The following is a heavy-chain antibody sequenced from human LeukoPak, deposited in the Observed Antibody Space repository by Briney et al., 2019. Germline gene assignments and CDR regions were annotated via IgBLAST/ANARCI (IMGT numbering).Heavy chain of an antibody. V-gene: IGHV3-30*02. CDR1: AFTFSSYG. CDR2: IRYDGTNK. Sequence: GGSLRLSCAASAFTFSSYGMHWVRQAPGKGLEWVAFIRYDGTNKYYADSVKGRFTISRDNSKNTLYLQMNSLRAEDTAMYYCAREIAAAGTAFDYWGQGTLITVSS. CDR3: AREIAAAGTAFDY. J-gene: IGHJ4*02. D-gene: IGHD6-13*01.